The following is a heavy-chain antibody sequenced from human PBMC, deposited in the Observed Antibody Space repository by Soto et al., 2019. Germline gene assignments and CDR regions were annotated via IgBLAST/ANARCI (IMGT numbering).Heavy chain of an antibody. CDR2: IVVGSGNT. CDR3: AAGVRENYGMDV. CDR1: GFTFTSSA. Sequence: VKVSCKASGFTFTSSAVQWVRQARGQRLEWIGWIVVGSGNTNYAQKFQERVTITRDMSTSTAYMELSSLRSEDTAVYYCAAGVRENYGMDVWGQGTTVTVSS. J-gene: IGHJ6*02. V-gene: IGHV1-58*01.